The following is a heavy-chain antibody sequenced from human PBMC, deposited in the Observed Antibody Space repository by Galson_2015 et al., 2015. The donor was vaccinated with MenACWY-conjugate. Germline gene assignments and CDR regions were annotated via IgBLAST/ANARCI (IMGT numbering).Heavy chain of an antibody. CDR3: ARVVVVAGTHDYFDY. D-gene: IGHD6-19*01. CDR1: GFSFATFD. CDR2: IYSGGST. J-gene: IGHJ4*02. Sequence: SLRLSCAASGFSFATFDMSWGRLAPGRGLEWISIIYSGGSTYYADSVKGRFTISRDNSKNTLYLQMNSLRAEDTAVYYCARVVVVAGTHDYFDYWGQGTLVTVSS. V-gene: IGHV3-66*01.